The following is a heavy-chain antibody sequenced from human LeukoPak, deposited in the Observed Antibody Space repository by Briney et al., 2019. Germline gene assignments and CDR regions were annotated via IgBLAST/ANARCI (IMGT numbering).Heavy chain of an antibody. D-gene: IGHD3-16*01. CDR1: GFTFSSYA. V-gene: IGHV3-30-3*01. CDR2: ISYDGSNK. Sequence: PGGSLRLSCAASGFTFSSYAMHWVRQAPGKGLEWVAVISYDGSNKYYADSVKGRFTISRDNSKNTLYLQMNSLRAEDTAVYYCAKGVGEWLADWGQGTLVTVSS. J-gene: IGHJ4*02. CDR3: AKGVGEWLAD.